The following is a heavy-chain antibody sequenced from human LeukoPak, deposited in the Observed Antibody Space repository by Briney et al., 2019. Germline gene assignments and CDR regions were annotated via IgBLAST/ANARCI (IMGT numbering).Heavy chain of an antibody. CDR3: ARDTPTKFWSGPVWWGMDV. Sequence: ASVKVSCKASGGTFSSYAISWVRQAPGQGLEWLGWISAYNGNTNYAQKLQGRVTMTTDTSTSTAYMELSSLRSDDTAVYYCARDTPTKFWSGPVWWGMDVWGQGTTVTVSS. CDR1: GGTFSSYA. D-gene: IGHD3-3*01. CDR2: ISAYNGNT. J-gene: IGHJ6*02. V-gene: IGHV1-18*01.